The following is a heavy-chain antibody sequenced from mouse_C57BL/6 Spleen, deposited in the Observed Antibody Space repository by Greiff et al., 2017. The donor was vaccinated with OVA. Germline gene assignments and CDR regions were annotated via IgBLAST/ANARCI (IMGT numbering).Heavy chain of an antibody. CDR3: ARSQFKGPWFAY. CDR1: GYTFTSYW. V-gene: IGHV1-64*01. Sequence: QVQLQQPGAELVKPGASVKLSCKASGYTFTSYWMHWVKQRPGQGLEWIGMIHPNSGSTNYNEKFKSKATLTVDKSSSTAYMQLSSLTSEDSAVYYCARSQFKGPWFAYGGQGTLVTVSA. J-gene: IGHJ3*01. D-gene: IGHD3-3*01. CDR2: IHPNSGST.